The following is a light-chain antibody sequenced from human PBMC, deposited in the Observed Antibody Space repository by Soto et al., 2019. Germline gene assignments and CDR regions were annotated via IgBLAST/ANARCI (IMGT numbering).Light chain of an antibody. CDR2: STN. Sequence: TVVTQEPSFSVSPGGTVTLTCGLSSGSVSTSYYPSWYQQTPGQAPRTLIYSTNTRSSGVPDRFSGSILGNKAALTITGAQADDESDYYCVLYMGSGTLYVFGTGTKLTVL. CDR1: SGSVSTSYY. CDR3: VLYMGSGTLYV. V-gene: IGLV8-61*01. J-gene: IGLJ1*01.